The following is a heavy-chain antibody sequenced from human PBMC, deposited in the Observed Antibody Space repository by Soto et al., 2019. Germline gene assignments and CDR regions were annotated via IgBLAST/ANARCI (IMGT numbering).Heavy chain of an antibody. CDR2: VGTGGTA. V-gene: IGHV3-23*01. CDR3: AKILRVTPLYFDD. D-gene: IGHD2-15*01. J-gene: IGHJ4*02. CDR1: GFTFSSYA. Sequence: PGGSLRLSCAASGFTFSSYAMSWVRQAPGKGLEWVSAVGTGGTAYYADSVKGRFTISRDNSKNTLYLQMNSLRAEDTAVYYCAKILRVTPLYFDDSGQGTLVTVSP.